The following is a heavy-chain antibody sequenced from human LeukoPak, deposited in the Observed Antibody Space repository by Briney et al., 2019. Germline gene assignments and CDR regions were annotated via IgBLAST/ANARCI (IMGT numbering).Heavy chain of an antibody. CDR3: ACGYCSSTSCFVDY. CDR2: ISYDGSNK. CDR1: GFTFSSYA. J-gene: IGHJ4*02. Sequence: GRSLRLSCAASGFTFSSYAMHWVRQAPGKGLEWVAVISYDGSNKYYADSVKGRFTISIDNSKNTLYLQMNSLRAEDTAVYYCACGYCSSTSCFVDYWGQGTLVTVSS. D-gene: IGHD2-2*03. V-gene: IGHV3-30-3*01.